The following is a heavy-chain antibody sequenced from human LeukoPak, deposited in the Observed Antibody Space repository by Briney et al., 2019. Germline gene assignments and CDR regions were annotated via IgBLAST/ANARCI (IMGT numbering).Heavy chain of an antibody. CDR1: GYTFTGYY. J-gene: IGHJ5*02. CDR2: INPSGGST. Sequence: ASVKVSCKASGYTFTGYYMHWVRQAPGQGLEWMGIINPSGGSTSYARKFQGRVTMTRDMSTSTVYMELSSLRSEDTAVYYCARAWGYSSSTNWFDPWGQGTLVTVSS. CDR3: ARAWGYSSSTNWFDP. V-gene: IGHV1-46*01. D-gene: IGHD6-6*01.